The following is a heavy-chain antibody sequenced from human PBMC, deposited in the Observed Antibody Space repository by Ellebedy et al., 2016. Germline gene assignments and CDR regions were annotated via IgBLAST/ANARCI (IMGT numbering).Heavy chain of an antibody. D-gene: IGHD1-26*01. CDR1: AGSISSSSYY. CDR3: DSGSYYFDY. V-gene: IGHV4-39*07. J-gene: IGHJ4*02. Sequence: SETLSLXXTVSAGSISSSSYYWGWIRQPPGKGLEWIGSIYYSGSTYYNPSLKSRVTISVDTSKNQFSLKLSSVTAADTAVYYCDSGSYYFDYWGQGTLVTVSS. CDR2: IYYSGST.